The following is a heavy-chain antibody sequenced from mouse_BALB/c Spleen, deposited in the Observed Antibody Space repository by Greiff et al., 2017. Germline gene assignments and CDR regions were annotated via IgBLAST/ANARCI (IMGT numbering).Heavy chain of an antibody. V-gene: IGHV5-4*02. Sequence: EVKLVESGGGLVKPGGSLKLSCAASGFTFSDYYMYWVRQTPEKRLEWVATISDGGSYTYYPDSVKGRFTISRDNAKNNLYLQMSSLKSEDTAMYYCARADGYYGWFAYWGQGTLVTVSA. D-gene: IGHD2-3*01. CDR3: ARADGYYGWFAY. CDR1: GFTFSDYY. CDR2: ISDGGSYT. J-gene: IGHJ3*01.